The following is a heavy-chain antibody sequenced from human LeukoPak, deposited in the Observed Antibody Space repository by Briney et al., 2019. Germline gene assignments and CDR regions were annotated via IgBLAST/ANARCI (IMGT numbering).Heavy chain of an antibody. J-gene: IGHJ4*02. CDR1: GYSFTSYW. CDR2: LYSGDSDT. Sequence: GESLKTSCKGSGYSFTSYWIAWVRQMPGKGLEWMGILYSGDSDTTYSPSFQGQVTISADKSISTAYLQWSSLKASDTAMYYCARRRTGLSFDYWGQGTLVTVSS. D-gene: IGHD3-10*01. CDR3: ARRRTGLSFDY. V-gene: IGHV5-51*01.